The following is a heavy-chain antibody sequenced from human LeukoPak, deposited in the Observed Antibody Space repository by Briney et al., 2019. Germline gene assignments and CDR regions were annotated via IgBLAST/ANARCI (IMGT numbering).Heavy chain of an antibody. D-gene: IGHD2-2*01. CDR1: GYTFTDYY. V-gene: IGHV1-18*04. Sequence: GASVKVSCKASGYTFTDYYMHWVRQAPGQGLEWMGWISAYNGNTNYAQKLQGRVTMTTDTSTSTAYMELRSLRSDDTAVYYCARAPPSIIVVVPAAYNWFDPWGQGTLVTVSS. J-gene: IGHJ5*02. CDR2: ISAYNGNT. CDR3: ARAPPSIIVVVPAAYNWFDP.